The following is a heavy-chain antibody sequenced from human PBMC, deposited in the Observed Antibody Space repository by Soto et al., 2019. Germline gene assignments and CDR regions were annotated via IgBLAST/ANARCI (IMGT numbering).Heavy chain of an antibody. J-gene: IGHJ4*02. CDR2: IYPGDSDT. CDR3: ASPEDYYASGSSFFY. Sequence: GESLKISCKGSGYRFTSYWIGWVRQMPGKGLEWMGIIYPGDSDTRYSPSFQGHVTISADKSISTAYLQWSSLKASDTAMYYCASPEDYYASGSSFFYWGQGTLVTVSS. CDR1: GYRFTSYW. V-gene: IGHV5-51*01. D-gene: IGHD3-10*01.